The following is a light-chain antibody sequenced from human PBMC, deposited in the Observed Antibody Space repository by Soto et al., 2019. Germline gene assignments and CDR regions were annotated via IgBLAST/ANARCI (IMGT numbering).Light chain of an antibody. CDR3: QHSYSNPYT. V-gene: IGKV3-20*01. Sequence: EIVLTQSPGTLSLSPGERATLSCRASQSVSSDYLAWYQQKPGQTPKVLIYRASSRATGIPDRFSGSGSGTDFTLTISRLEPEDFAIYYCQHSYSNPYTFGQGTKLEIK. CDR2: RAS. J-gene: IGKJ2*01. CDR1: QSVSSDY.